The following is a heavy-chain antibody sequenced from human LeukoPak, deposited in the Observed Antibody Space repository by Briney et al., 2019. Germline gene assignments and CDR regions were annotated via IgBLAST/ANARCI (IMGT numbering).Heavy chain of an antibody. V-gene: IGHV3-21*01. D-gene: IGHD6-19*01. CDR2: ISSSSSHI. J-gene: IGHJ4*02. Sequence: PGGSLRLSCAASGFTFSSYSMNWVRQAPGKGLEWVSSISSSSSHIFYADSVKRRFTNSRDNAKNSLYLQMNSLRAEDTAVYYCTRLPAMAGAYVEDYWGQGTLVTVSP. CDR1: GFTFSSYS. CDR3: TRLPAMAGAYVEDY.